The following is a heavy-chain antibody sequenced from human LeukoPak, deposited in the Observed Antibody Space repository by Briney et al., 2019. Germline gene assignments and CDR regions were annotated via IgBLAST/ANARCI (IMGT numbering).Heavy chain of an antibody. Sequence: GGSLRLSCAASGFTFSSSWIHWVRRAPGKGLVWGSRINKDGSVTDYAESVKGRFSISRDNAKNTLYLQMNSLRVEDTAIYYCVKVRGRARVGYFDYWGQGTLVTVSS. CDR2: INKDGSVT. J-gene: IGHJ4*02. D-gene: IGHD1-26*01. CDR3: VKVRGRARVGYFDY. CDR1: GFTFSSSW. V-gene: IGHV3-74*01.